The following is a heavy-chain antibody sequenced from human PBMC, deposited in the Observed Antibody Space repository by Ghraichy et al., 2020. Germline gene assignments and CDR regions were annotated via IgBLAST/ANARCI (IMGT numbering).Heavy chain of an antibody. CDR3: ARLSVSPNWFDP. J-gene: IGHJ5*02. CDR2: IYHSGST. Sequence: SETLSLTCTVSGGSVSSTTFYWSWIRQPPGKGLEWIGYIYHSGSTFYNPSLQSRVAISIDTSKSQFSLSLSSVTAADTAVYYCARLSVSPNWFDPWGQGTLVTVSS. V-gene: IGHV4-61*01. CDR1: GGSVSSTTFY.